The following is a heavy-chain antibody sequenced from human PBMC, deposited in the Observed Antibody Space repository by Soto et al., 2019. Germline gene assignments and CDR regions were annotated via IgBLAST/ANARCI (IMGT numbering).Heavy chain of an antibody. Sequence: EVQLLESGGGLVQPGGSLRLSCAASGFTFSSYAMSWVRQAPGKGLEWVSVISGSGGSTNYADSVKGRFTISRDNSKNTLYLQMNSMRAGDTAVDYCAKGGGGWPYYYMDVWGTGTTVTVSS. V-gene: IGHV3-23*01. CDR1: GFTFSSYA. CDR3: AKGGGGWPYYYMDV. D-gene: IGHD2-15*01. CDR2: ISGSGGST. J-gene: IGHJ6*03.